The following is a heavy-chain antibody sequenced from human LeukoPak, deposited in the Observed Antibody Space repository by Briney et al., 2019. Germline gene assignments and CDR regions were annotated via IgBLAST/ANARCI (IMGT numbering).Heavy chain of an antibody. Sequence: GGSLRLSCAASGFTFSSYAMSWVRPAPGKGLEWVSAISGSGGSTYYADSVKGRFTISRDNSKNTLYLQMNSLRAEDTAVYYCAKWSLLSPWFDPSSQGTLVTVSS. CDR3: AKWSLLSPWFDP. D-gene: IGHD3-10*01. J-gene: IGHJ5*01. CDR1: GFTFSSYA. V-gene: IGHV3-23*01. CDR2: ISGSGGST.